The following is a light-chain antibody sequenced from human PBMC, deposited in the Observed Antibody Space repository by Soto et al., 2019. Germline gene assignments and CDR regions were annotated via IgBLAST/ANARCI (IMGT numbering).Light chain of an antibody. CDR3: QQYNNWWT. Sequence: EIVMTQSPGTLSVSPGERATLSCRASQSLSNNLAWYQQKPGQAPRLLIYGASTRATGIPARFSGSGSGTEFTLTISSLQSEDFAVYYCQQYNNWWTFGQGTKVEIK. CDR2: GAS. CDR1: QSLSNN. J-gene: IGKJ1*01. V-gene: IGKV3-15*01.